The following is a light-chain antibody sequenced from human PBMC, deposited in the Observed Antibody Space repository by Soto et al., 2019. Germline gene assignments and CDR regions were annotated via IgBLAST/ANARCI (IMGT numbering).Light chain of an antibody. J-gene: IGKJ4*01. CDR3: QQYGSSRLT. CDR1: QSVSSD. V-gene: IGKV3-15*01. Sequence: EIVMTQSPATLSVSPGERATLSCRASQSVSSDLAWYQQKPGQAPRLLIYGASTRATGIPARFSGSGSGTEFTLTISRLEPEDFAVYYCQQYGSSRLTFGGGTKVDIK. CDR2: GAS.